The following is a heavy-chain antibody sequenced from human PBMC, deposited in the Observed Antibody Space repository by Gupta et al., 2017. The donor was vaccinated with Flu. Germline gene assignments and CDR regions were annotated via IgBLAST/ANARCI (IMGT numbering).Heavy chain of an antibody. J-gene: IGHJ4*02. CDR3: TTGYSSAWHDGY. V-gene: IGHV3-15*01. CDR1: GFTFSNAW. CDR2: IRSKADGETT. Sequence: EVQLVESGGGLVEPGGSLRLSCAASGFTFSNAWMIWVRQAPGKGLGWIGRIRSKADGETTDYAAPMKGRFSISRDDSKNTLYLQTNSLKTEDTAVYYCTTGYSSAWHDGYWGRGTLVTVPS. D-gene: IGHD5-12*01.